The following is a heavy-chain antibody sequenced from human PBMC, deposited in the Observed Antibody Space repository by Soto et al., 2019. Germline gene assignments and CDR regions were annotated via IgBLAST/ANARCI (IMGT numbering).Heavy chain of an antibody. CDR2: ISGSGGST. D-gene: IGHD6-19*01. CDR3: AKLEAYSSGWHATRGLFDY. Sequence: GGSLRLSCAASGFTFSSYAMSWVRQAPGKGLEWASAISGSGGSTYYADSVKGRFTISRDNSKNTLYLQMNSLRAEDTAVYYCAKLEAYSSGWHATRGLFDYWGQGTLVTVSS. V-gene: IGHV3-23*01. CDR1: GFTFSSYA. J-gene: IGHJ4*02.